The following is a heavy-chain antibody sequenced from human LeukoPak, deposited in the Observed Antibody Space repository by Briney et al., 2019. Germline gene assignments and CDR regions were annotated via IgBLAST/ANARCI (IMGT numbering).Heavy chain of an antibody. CDR1: SGSISSYY. CDR3: AKTSRGNSAYDSPFDY. V-gene: IGHV4-59*08. Sequence: SETLSLTCTVSSGSISSYYWSWIRQPPGKGLEWIGYIYYSGSTNYNPSLKSRVTMSVDTSKNQFSLKLSSATAADTAIYYCAKTSRGNSAYDSPFDYWGQGTLVTVSS. CDR2: IYYSGST. D-gene: IGHD5-12*01. J-gene: IGHJ4*02.